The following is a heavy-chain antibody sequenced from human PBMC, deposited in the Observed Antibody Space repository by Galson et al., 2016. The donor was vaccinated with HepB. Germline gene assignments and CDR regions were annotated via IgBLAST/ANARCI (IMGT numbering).Heavy chain of an antibody. J-gene: IGHJ4*02. V-gene: IGHV3-53*01. Sequence: SLRLSCAVSGISVSSTYMTWVRQAPIKGLEWVSVIYPDGSTHYADSMKGRFTISRDNARNTLSLQMHSLRADDTAVYYCAAGHWSDGPCLNNPDFWGQGTLVTVSS. CDR3: AAGHWSDGPCLNNPDF. CDR2: IYPDGST. D-gene: IGHD3-16*01. CDR1: GISVSSTY.